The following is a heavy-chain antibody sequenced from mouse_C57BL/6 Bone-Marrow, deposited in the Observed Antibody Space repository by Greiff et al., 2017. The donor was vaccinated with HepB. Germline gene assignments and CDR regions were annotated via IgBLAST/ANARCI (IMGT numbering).Heavy chain of an antibody. CDR1: GFTFSSYA. CDR3: SRDVPLGHSGGLDY. J-gene: IGHJ4*01. D-gene: IGHD1-1*02. Sequence: EVQVVESGEGLVKPGGSLKLSCAASGFTFSSYAMSWVRQTPEKRLEWVAYISSGGDYIYYADTVKGRFTISRDNARNTLYLQMSSLKSEDTAMYYFSRDVPLGHSGGLDYWGQGTSVTVSS. CDR2: ISSGGDYI. V-gene: IGHV5-9-1*02.